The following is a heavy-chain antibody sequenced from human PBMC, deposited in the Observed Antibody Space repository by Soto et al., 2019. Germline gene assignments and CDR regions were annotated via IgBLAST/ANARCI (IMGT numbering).Heavy chain of an antibody. CDR2: ISGSGGST. CDR3: AKARTMIVVVIRSFDY. V-gene: IGHV3-23*01. CDR1: GFTFSSYA. J-gene: IGHJ4*02. D-gene: IGHD3-22*01. Sequence: GGSLRLSCAASGFTFSSYAMSWVRQAPGKGLEWVSAISGSGGSTYYADSVKGRFTISRDNSKNTLYLQMNSLRAEDTAVYYCAKARTMIVVVIRSFDYWGQGTLVTVSS.